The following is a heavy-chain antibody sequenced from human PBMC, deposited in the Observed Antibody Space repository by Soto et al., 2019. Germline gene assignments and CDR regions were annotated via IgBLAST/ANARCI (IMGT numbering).Heavy chain of an antibody. Sequence: EVQLVESGGGLVKPGGSLRLSCAASGFTFSSYSMNWVRQAPGKGLEWVSSISSSSSYIYYADSVKGRFTISRDNAKNSLYLQMNSLRAEDTAVYHCARDRYSAYYYYGMDVWGQGTTVTVSS. CDR3: ARDRYSAYYYYGMDV. D-gene: IGHD2-15*01. J-gene: IGHJ6*02. V-gene: IGHV3-21*01. CDR1: GFTFSSYS. CDR2: ISSSSSYI.